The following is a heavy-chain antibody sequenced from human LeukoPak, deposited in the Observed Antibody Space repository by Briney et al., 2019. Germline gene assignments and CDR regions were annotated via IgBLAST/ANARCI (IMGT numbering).Heavy chain of an antibody. CDR1: GFTFSSYG. Sequence: GGSLRLSCAASGFTFSSYGMHWVHQAPGKGLEWVAFIRYDGSNKYYADSVKGRFTISRDNSKNTLYLQMNSLRAEDTAVYYCGVVPPFGKDRDYWGQGTLVTVSS. J-gene: IGHJ4*02. D-gene: IGHD2-2*01. CDR2: IRYDGSNK. V-gene: IGHV3-30*02. CDR3: GVVPPFGKDRDY.